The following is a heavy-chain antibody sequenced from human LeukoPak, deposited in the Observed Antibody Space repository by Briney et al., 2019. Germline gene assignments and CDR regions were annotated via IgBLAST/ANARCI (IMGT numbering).Heavy chain of an antibody. CDR1: GYSFTSYW. Sequence: GESLKISCKGSGYSFTSYWIGWVRQMPGKGLEWMGIIYPGDSDTRYSPSFQGQVTISADKSISTAYLQWSSLKASDTAMYYCARLTYSSSWHNNYYYYMDVWGKGTTVTVSS. J-gene: IGHJ6*03. V-gene: IGHV5-51*01. CDR3: ARLTYSSSWHNNYYYYMDV. CDR2: IYPGDSDT. D-gene: IGHD6-13*01.